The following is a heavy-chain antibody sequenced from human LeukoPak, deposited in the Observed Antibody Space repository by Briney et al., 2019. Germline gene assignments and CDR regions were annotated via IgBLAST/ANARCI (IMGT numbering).Heavy chain of an antibody. CDR3: ASYDSSGYYYAPFSY. V-gene: IGHV4-30-4*08. CDR1: GGSISSGGYY. Sequence: PSETLSLTCTVSGGSISSGGYYWSWIRQHPGKGLEWIGYIYYSGSTYYNPSLKSRVTISVDTSKNQFSLKLSSVTAADTAVYYCASYDSSGYYYAPFSYWGQGTLVTVSS. D-gene: IGHD3-22*01. CDR2: IYYSGST. J-gene: IGHJ4*02.